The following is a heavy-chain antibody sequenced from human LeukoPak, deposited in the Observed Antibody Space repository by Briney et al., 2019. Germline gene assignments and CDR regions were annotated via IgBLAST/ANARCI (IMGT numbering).Heavy chain of an antibody. V-gene: IGHV3-9*01. CDR1: GFTFDDYA. CDR2: ISWNSGSI. J-gene: IGHJ4*02. Sequence: GGSLRLSCAAPGFTFDDYAMHWVRQAPGKGLEWVSGISWNSGSIGYADSVNGRFTVSCDNAKTSLYLQMNSLRAEDTALYYCAKDLGDSSFDYWGQGTLVTVTS. CDR3: AKDLGDSSFDY. D-gene: IGHD2-21*02.